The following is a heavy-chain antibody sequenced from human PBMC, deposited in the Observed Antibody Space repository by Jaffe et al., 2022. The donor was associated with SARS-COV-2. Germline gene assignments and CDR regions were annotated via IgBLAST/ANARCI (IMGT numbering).Heavy chain of an antibody. V-gene: IGHV4-59*08. CDR3: ARQDPRSTAMVTEPFFDY. D-gene: IGHD5-18*01. J-gene: IGHJ4*02. CDR2: IYYSGST. Sequence: QVQLQESGPGLVKPSETLSLTCTVSGGSISSYYWSWIRQPPGKGLEWIGYIYYSGSTNYNPSLKSRVTISVDTSKNQFSLKLSSVTAADTAVYYCARQDPRSTAMVTEPFFDYWGQGTLVTVSS. CDR1: GGSISSYY.